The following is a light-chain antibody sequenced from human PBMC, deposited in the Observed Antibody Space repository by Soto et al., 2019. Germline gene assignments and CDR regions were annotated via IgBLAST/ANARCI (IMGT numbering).Light chain of an antibody. CDR2: GTS. J-gene: IGKJ3*01. CDR1: QSVSSSY. CDR3: QQYGSSPFT. V-gene: IGKV3-20*01. Sequence: EIVLTQSPGTLSLSPGERATLSCRASQSVSSSYLGWYQQKAGQVPRLLIYGTSSRATGIPDRFSGSGSGTDFTITISRLEPEDFAVYYCQQYGSSPFTFGPGTKVDIK.